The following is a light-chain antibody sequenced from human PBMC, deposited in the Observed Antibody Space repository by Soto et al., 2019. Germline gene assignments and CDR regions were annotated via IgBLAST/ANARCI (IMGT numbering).Light chain of an antibody. Sequence: EIVLTQSPGTLSLSPGERATLSCRASQSVSSSYLAWYQQKPGQAPRLLIYGASYRATGIPDRFSGSGSGTDFTLSISRLESEDFAVYYCQQYGSSPPNTFGQGTKLEIK. CDR1: QSVSSSY. CDR3: QQYGSSPPNT. J-gene: IGKJ2*01. CDR2: GAS. V-gene: IGKV3-20*01.